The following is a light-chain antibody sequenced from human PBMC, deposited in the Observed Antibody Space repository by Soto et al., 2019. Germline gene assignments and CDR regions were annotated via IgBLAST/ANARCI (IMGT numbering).Light chain of an antibody. J-gene: IGLJ1*01. CDR1: SSDIGAYNY. CDR3: CSYAGSGTNV. V-gene: IGLV2-23*02. CDR2: DVS. Sequence: QSVLTQPASVSGSPGQSITISCTGTSSDIGAYNYVSWYQQHPGKAPKVIIYDVSERPSGVSHRFSGSKSGNTASLTISGLQAEDEADYYCCSYAGSGTNVFGTGTKVTVL.